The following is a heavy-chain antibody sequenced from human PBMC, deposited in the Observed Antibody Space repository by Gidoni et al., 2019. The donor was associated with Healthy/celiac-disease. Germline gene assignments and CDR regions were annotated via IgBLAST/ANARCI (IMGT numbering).Heavy chain of an antibody. CDR3: ARDREMDPSWDYYFDY. CDR2: ISSSSSTI. J-gene: IGHJ4*02. Sequence: EVQLVESGGGLVQPGGSLSPSCAASGFTFRSYSMNWVRQAPGKGLEWVSYISSSSSTIYYADSVKGRFTISRDNAKNSLYLQMNSLRDEDTAGYYCARDREMDPSWDYYFDYWGQGTLVTVSS. CDR1: GFTFRSYS. V-gene: IGHV3-48*02. D-gene: IGHD1-26*01.